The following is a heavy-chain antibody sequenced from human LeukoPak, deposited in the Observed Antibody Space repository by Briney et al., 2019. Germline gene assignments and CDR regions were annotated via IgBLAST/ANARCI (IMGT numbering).Heavy chain of an antibody. J-gene: IGHJ4*02. CDR3: ATSAGY. Sequence: GGSLRLSCAASGFTLNSHWMSWVRQAPGKGLKWVANIKQDGRDTYYVDSVKGRFTISRGNAKNSLNLQMNSLRAEDTAMYYCATSAGYWGQGTLVTVSS. CDR1: GFTLNSHW. CDR2: IKQDGRDT. V-gene: IGHV3-7*03.